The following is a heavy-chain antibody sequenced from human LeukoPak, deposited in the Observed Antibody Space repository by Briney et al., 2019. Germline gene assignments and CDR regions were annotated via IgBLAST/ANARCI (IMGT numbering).Heavy chain of an antibody. CDR3: AKGSAGGRPYYFDY. CDR2: IDSSGSYT. CDR1: GFTFSSYA. J-gene: IGHJ4*02. V-gene: IGHV3-23*05. D-gene: IGHD6-13*01. Sequence: GGPLRLSCAVSGFTFSSYAMSWVRQAPGKGLEWVSAIDSSGSYTWYDDSVKGRFTISRDNSKNTLYLQMNSLRAEDTAVYYCAKGSAGGRPYYFDYWGQGALVPVSS.